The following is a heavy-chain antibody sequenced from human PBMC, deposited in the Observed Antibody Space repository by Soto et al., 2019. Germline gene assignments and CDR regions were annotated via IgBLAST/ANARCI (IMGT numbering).Heavy chain of an antibody. Sequence: SVKVSCKASGGTFSRYAISWVRQAPGQGLEWMGGIIPSFGTANYAQKFQGRVTITADESTVTAYMELSSLRSEDTAVYYCARVDYYASGSDSHFDNWGQGTPVTVSS. CDR3: ARVDYYASGSDSHFDN. CDR2: IIPSFGTA. D-gene: IGHD3-10*01. V-gene: IGHV1-69*13. CDR1: GGTFSRYA. J-gene: IGHJ4*02.